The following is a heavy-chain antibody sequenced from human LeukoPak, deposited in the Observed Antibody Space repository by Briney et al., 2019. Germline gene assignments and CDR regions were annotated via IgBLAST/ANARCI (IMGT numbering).Heavy chain of an antibody. D-gene: IGHD5-18*01. CDR1: GFTVSSNY. Sequence: GGSLRLSCAASGFTVSSNYMNWVRQAPGKGLEWVSVIFSGGTTYYADSVKGRFTISRHNSENTLYLQMNSLRGEDTAVYYCARGVLGYSYGFDYWGQGTLVTASS. CDR3: ARGVLGYSYGFDY. V-gene: IGHV3-53*04. J-gene: IGHJ4*02. CDR2: IFSGGTT.